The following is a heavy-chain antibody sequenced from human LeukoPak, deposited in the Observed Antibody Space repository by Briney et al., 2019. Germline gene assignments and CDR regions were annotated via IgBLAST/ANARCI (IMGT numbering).Heavy chain of an antibody. J-gene: IGHJ4*02. CDR3: ARSHDHLWGNYPDY. Sequence: SETLSLTCDVSGGSIDSTNWWNWVRQPPGKGLEWIGEIHHDGRINYNPSLKSRVTLSVDKSKNQFSLGLNSVTAADTAMYYCARSHDHLWGNYPDYWGQGTLVTVSS. V-gene: IGHV4/OR15-8*01. D-gene: IGHD3-16*02. CDR2: IHHDGRI. CDR1: GGSIDSTNW.